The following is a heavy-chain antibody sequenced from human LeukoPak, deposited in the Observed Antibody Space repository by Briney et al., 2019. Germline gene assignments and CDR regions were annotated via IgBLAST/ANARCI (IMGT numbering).Heavy chain of an antibody. CDR2: IYYSGST. Sequence: PSETLSLTCTVSGGSISSSSYYWGWIRQPPGKGLEWIGSIYYSGSTYYKPSLKSRVTISVDTSKNQFSLKLSSVTAADTAVYYCAPLPPGRWLQRDWFDPWGQGTLVTVSS. J-gene: IGHJ5*02. CDR3: APLPPGRWLQRDWFDP. V-gene: IGHV4-39*07. D-gene: IGHD3-9*01. CDR1: GGSISSSSYY.